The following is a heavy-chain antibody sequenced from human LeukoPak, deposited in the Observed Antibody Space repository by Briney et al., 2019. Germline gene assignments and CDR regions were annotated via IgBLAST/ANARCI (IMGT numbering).Heavy chain of an antibody. CDR3: ARSSDSSSAYYFDY. CDR2: IYPGDSDT. CDR1: GYTFTSYW. D-gene: IGHD2-2*01. Sequence: GESLKIPCKGSGYTFTSYWIGWGRQMPGKGVEGMGIIYPGDSDTRYCPSFQGQVTISADKSISTAYLQWGSLKASDTAMYYCARSSDSSSAYYFDYWGQGTLVTVSS. V-gene: IGHV5-51*01. J-gene: IGHJ4*02.